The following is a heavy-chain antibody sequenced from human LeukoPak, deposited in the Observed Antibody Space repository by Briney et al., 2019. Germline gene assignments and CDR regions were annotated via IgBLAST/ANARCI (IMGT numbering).Heavy chain of an antibody. CDR2: IYYSGST. CDR3: ARAYYDFWSGYDAFDI. CDR1: GGSISSYY. D-gene: IGHD3-3*01. V-gene: IGHV4-59*01. J-gene: IGHJ3*02. Sequence: SETLSLTCTVSGGSISSYYWSWIRQPPGKGLEWIGYIYYSGSTNYNPSLKSRVTISVDTSKNQFSLKLSSVTAADTAVYYCARAYYDFWSGYDAFDIRGQGTMVTVSS.